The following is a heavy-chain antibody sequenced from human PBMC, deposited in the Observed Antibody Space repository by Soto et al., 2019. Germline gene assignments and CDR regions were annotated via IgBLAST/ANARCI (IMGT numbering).Heavy chain of an antibody. CDR1: GFTFSSYA. J-gene: IGHJ4*02. CDR2: ISGSGGST. D-gene: IGHD3-10*01. CDR3: AKTMVRPLGYFDC. Sequence: GGSLRLSCAASGFTFSSYAMSWVRQVPGKGLEWVSAISGSGGSTYYADSVKGRFTISRDNSKNTLYLQMHSLRADDTAVYYCAKTMVRPLGYFDCWGQGTLVTVSS. V-gene: IGHV3-23*01.